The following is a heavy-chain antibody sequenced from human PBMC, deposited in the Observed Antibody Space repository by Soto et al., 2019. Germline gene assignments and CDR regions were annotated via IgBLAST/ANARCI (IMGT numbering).Heavy chain of an antibody. V-gene: IGHV4-39*01. CDR2: IYGTGNT. Sequence: QLQLQESGPGLVKPSETLSLSCTVSGGSITSSFYWGWIRQPPGKGLEWIGSIYGTGNTYYNPSRKGRVTTSADTSRPQSSLNLISVAAADTAVYYCRSSSRYSTDVWGQGATVTVSS. D-gene: IGHD6-13*01. J-gene: IGHJ6*02. CDR1: GGSITSSFY. CDR3: RSSSRYSTDV.